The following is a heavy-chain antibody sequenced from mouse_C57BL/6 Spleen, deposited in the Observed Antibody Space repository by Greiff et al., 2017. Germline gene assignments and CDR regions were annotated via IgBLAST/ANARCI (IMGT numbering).Heavy chain of an antibody. Sequence: VQLQQSGPGLVAPSQSLSISCTVSGFSLTSYAISWVRQPPGKGLEWLGVIWTGGGTDYTSALKSRLSISKDNSKSQVFLKMNILQTDNTDRYYCARNYYGSSYYFDYWGQGTTLTVSS. D-gene: IGHD1-1*01. CDR1: GFSLTSYA. J-gene: IGHJ2*01. V-gene: IGHV2-9-1*01. CDR2: IWTGGGT. CDR3: ARNYYGSSYYFDY.